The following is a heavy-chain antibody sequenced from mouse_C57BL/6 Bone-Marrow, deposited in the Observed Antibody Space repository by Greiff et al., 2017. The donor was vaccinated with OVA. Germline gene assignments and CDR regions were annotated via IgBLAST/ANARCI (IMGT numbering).Heavy chain of an antibody. J-gene: IGHJ4*01. CDR1: GYTFTSYW. CDR3: TMTAQVYAMDY. D-gene: IGHD3-2*02. V-gene: IGHV1-5*01. CDR2: IYPGNSDT. Sequence: EVQLQQSGTVLARPGASVKMSCKPSGYTFTSYWMHWVKQRPGQGLEWIGAIYPGNSDTSYNQKFKGKAKLTAVTSASTAYMELSSLTNEDSAVYYGTMTAQVYAMDYWGQGTSVTVSS.